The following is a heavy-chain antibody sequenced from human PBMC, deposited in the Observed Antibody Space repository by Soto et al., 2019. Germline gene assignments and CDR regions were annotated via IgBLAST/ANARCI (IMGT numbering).Heavy chain of an antibody. CDR3: AAGVTTFYY. CDR2: LDYEEGER. CDR1: GNTLSGLS. Sequence: GASVKVSCKVSGNTLSGLSMHWVRQAPGKGLEWMGSLDYEEGERNFAHRFQGRVTVTEDTSTDTAYMDLSSLKSEDTAVYYCAAGVTTFYYWGQGTLVTVSS. D-gene: IGHD4-17*01. J-gene: IGHJ4*02. V-gene: IGHV1-24*01.